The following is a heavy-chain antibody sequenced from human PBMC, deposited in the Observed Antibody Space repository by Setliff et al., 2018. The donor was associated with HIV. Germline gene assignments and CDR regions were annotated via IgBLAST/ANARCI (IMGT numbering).Heavy chain of an antibody. CDR1: GYSFTGSY. CDR2: TNPKTGGT. Sequence: ASVKVSCKASGYSFTGSYLHWVRQAPGQGLEWVGRTNPKTGGTNFAQKFHGRVTMTRDTSITTAYMELSSLRSDDTAIYYCARFAGGYFYIDFWGPGTLVTVSS. D-gene: IGHD5-18*01. J-gene: IGHJ4*02. CDR3: ARFAGGYFYIDF. V-gene: IGHV1-2*06.